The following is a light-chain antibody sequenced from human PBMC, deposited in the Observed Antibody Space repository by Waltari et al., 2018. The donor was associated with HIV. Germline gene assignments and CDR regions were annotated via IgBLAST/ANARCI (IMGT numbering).Light chain of an antibody. V-gene: IGKV1-12*01. J-gene: IGKJ5*01. Sequence: DIQMTQSPSLVSASVGDRVTITCRASQDIRNWLAWYQQKPEKSPKVLIYLASSLQSGVPSRFSGSGSGTDFTLTISSLQPEDFATYYCQQASSFPITFGQGTRLEIK. CDR2: LAS. CDR1: QDIRNW. CDR3: QQASSFPIT.